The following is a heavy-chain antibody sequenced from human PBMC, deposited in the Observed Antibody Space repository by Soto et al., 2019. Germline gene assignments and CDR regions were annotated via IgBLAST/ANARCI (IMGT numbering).Heavy chain of an antibody. CDR2: INHSGST. CDR1: GGSFSGYY. V-gene: IGHV4-34*01. CDR3: ASLGVEMATMPD. Sequence: QVQLQQWGAGLLKPSETLSLTCAVYGGSFSGYYWSWIRQPPGKGLEWIGEINHSGSTNYNPSLKRRXXVXVXMSKTQYSLQLRSVTAADTAVYYCASLGVEMATMPDWGQGTLVTVSS. D-gene: IGHD5-12*01. J-gene: IGHJ4*02.